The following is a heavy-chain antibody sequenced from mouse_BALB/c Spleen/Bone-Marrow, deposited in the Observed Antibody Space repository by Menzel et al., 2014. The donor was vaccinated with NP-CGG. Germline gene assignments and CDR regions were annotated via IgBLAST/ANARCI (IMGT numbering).Heavy chain of an antibody. CDR2: IFPGDVDT. CDR3: EREGGRGGEGDG. V-gene: IGHV1S56*01. CDR1: GSPFTPSS. D-gene: IGHD2-3*01. Sequence: VHLQQSGPELVMPGTSAQIPCPASGSPFTPSSLPWLQPRPGQGLEWLGWIFPGDVDTNYNEKFKGKATLTADESSSTAYMQLSRRTEEEEEGERGEREGGRGGEGDGGGAG. J-gene: IGHJ1*01.